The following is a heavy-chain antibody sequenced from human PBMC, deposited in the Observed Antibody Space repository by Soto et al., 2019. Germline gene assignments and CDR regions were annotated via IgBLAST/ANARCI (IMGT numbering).Heavy chain of an antibody. D-gene: IGHD1-26*01. V-gene: IGHV1-69*01. CDR2: IIPIFGTE. CDR1: GGTFSSYA. Sequence: QVQLVQSGAEVKKPGSSVKVSCNASGGTFSSYAISWVRQAPGQGLEWMGGIIPIFGTENYAQKFQGRVKITADESTSTAYMELSSLRSEDTSVYYCARSGYDYYGMDVWGQGTTVTVSS. CDR3: ARSGYDYYGMDV. J-gene: IGHJ6*02.